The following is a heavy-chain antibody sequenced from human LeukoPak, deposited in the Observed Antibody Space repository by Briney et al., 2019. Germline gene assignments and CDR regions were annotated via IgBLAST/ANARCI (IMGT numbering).Heavy chain of an antibody. CDR3: ARGEFTYYYDSSGPAGY. V-gene: IGHV4-34*01. D-gene: IGHD3-22*01. CDR1: GGSSSGYY. Sequence: SETLSLTCAVYGGSSSGYYWSWIRQPPGKGLEWIGEINHSGSTNYNPSLKSRVTISVDTSKNQFSLKLSSVTAADTAVYYCARGEFTYYYDSSGPAGYWGQGTLVTVSS. CDR2: INHSGST. J-gene: IGHJ4*02.